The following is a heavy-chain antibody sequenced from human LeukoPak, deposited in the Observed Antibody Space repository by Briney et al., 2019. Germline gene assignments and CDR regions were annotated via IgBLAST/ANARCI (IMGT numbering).Heavy chain of an antibody. CDR1: GGSISSSSYY. CDR2: IYYSGST. V-gene: IGHV4-39*02. D-gene: IGHD3-10*01. J-gene: IGHJ5*02. Sequence: SETLSLTCTVSGGSISSSSYYWGWIRQPPGKGLEWIGSIYYSGSTYYNPSLKSRVTISVDTSRNQFSLKLSAVTAADTAVYYCVRESRGYYGSGKWFDPWGQGTLVTVSS. CDR3: VRESRGYYGSGKWFDP.